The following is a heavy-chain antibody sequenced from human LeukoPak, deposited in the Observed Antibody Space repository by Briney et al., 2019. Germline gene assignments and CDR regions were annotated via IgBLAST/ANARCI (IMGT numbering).Heavy chain of an antibody. Sequence: SQTLSLTCTVSGGSISSGGYYWSWIRQHPGKGLEWIGYIYYSGSTYYNPSLKSRVTISVDTSENQFSLKLSSVTAADTAVYCCARALVVPAATRGRAFDIWGQGTMVTVSS. CDR3: ARALVVPAATRGRAFDI. CDR1: GGSISSGGYY. V-gene: IGHV4-31*03. D-gene: IGHD2-2*01. J-gene: IGHJ3*02. CDR2: IYYSGST.